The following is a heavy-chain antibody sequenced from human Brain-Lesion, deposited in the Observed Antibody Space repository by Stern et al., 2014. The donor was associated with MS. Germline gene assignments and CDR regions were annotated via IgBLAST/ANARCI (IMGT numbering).Heavy chain of an antibody. J-gene: IGHJ4*02. CDR2: INYRRNP. CDR3: ARAFSDYHDSTPGY. CDR1: YDSISSYY. V-gene: IGHV4-59*01. Sequence: QLQLQESGPGLVKPSETLSLTCTVSYDSISSYYWTWLRQPPGKGLEWIGYINYRRNPNYNPALKSRVNISVDTSKNQFSLKLTSVTAADTAVYYCARAFSDYHDSTPGYWGQGTLVTVSS. D-gene: IGHD3-22*01.